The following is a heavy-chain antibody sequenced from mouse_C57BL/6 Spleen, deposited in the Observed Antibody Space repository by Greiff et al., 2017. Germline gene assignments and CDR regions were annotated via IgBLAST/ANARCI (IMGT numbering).Heavy chain of an antibody. CDR1: GYSFTDYN. CDR2: INPNYGTT. V-gene: IGHV1-39*01. D-gene: IGHD2-10*02. J-gene: IGHJ1*03. CDR3: ARGEYLFDV. Sequence: SGPELVQPGASVKISCKASGYSFTDYNMNWVKQSNGTSLEWIGVINPNYGTTSYNPKFQGQATLTVDHSSRTAYMQLNSLTSEDSAVYDCARGEYLFDVWGTGTTVTVSS.